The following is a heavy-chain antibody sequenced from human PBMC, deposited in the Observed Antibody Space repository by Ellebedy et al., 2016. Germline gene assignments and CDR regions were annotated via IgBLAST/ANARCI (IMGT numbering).Heavy chain of an antibody. J-gene: IGHJ4*02. CDR1: GFTFSYYG. CDR3: AREYSSGWYG. Sequence: GESLKISXAASGFTFSYYGIHWVRQAPGQGLEWVAAIQSDGSKTYYAESVKGRFTISRDNAKNSLYLQMNSLRAEDTAVYYCAREYSSGWYGWGQGTLVTVSS. D-gene: IGHD6-19*01. V-gene: IGHV3-33*08. CDR2: IQSDGSKT.